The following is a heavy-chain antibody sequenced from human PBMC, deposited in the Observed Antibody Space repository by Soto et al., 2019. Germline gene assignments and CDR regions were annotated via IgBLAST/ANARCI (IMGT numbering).Heavy chain of an antibody. D-gene: IGHD1-26*01. CDR1: GFTFSSYG. CDR2: ISYDGSNK. CDR3: AKDHGGGSDLFVY. J-gene: IGHJ4*01. Sequence: QVQLVESGGGVVQPGRSLRLSCAASGFTFSSYGMHWVRQAPGKGLEWVAVISYDGSNKYYADSVKGRFTISRDNSKNTLYLQMNSLRAEDTAVYYCAKDHGGGSDLFVYWGHGTLVTVSS. V-gene: IGHV3-30*18.